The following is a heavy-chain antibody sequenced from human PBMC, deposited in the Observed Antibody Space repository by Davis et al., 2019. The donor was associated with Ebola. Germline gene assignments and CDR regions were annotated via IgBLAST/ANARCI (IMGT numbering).Heavy chain of an antibody. D-gene: IGHD3-10*01. V-gene: IGHV1-69*02. J-gene: IGHJ4*02. Sequence: SVTVSCKPSGGTFSSYTINWVRQAPGQGLEWMGRIIPILGIANYAQKFQGRVTITADKSTSTAYMELSSLRSEDTAVYYCARAGGGAEDYWGQGTLVTVSS. CDR1: GGTFSSYT. CDR2: IIPILGIA. CDR3: ARAGGGAEDY.